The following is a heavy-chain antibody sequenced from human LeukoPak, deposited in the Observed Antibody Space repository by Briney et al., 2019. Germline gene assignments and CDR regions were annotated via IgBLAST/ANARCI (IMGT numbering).Heavy chain of an antibody. CDR1: GGSLSSSSNY. CDR3: VRPDDNSFDF. D-gene: IGHD3-9*01. J-gene: IGHJ3*01. Sequence: SETLSLTCCVSGGSLSSSSNYWGWIRQPPGRGLEWSGDIYETGTTNYNPALKSRVTISVDTTKKQFSLMLSSVTAADTAGYCCVRPDDNSFDFWGQGTMVTVSS. CDR2: IYETGTT. V-gene: IGHV4-39*01.